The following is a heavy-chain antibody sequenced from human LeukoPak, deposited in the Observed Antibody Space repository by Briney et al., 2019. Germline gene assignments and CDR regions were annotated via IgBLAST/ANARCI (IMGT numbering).Heavy chain of an antibody. V-gene: IGHV3-43*02. D-gene: IGHD3-10*01. CDR1: GFTFDDYA. Sequence: GGSLRLSCAASGFTFDDYAMHWVRQAPGKGLEWVSLISGDGVCTYYADSVKGRFTISRDNSKNSLYLQMNSLRTEDTALYYCAKGPSGGSGYYYYYYYMDVWGKGTTVTVSS. J-gene: IGHJ6*03. CDR2: ISGDGVCT. CDR3: AKGPSGGSGYYYYYYYMDV.